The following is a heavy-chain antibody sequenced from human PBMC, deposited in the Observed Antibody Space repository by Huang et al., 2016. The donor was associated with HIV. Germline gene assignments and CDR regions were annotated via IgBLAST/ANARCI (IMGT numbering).Heavy chain of an antibody. CDR3: ARQWTILEWLLGLDV. CDR1: GGSFTGNY. V-gene: IGHV4-34*02. Sequence: QMQLQQRGAGLLKPSETLSLTCGVSGGSFTGNYLTWIRQAPGKGLEWIGEVNDSGATNSNPSLNGRVTISLDKSNRELSLNLRAVPAADTAVYYCARQWTILEWLLGLDVWGQGTTVIVSS. CDR2: VNDSGAT. D-gene: IGHD3-3*01. J-gene: IGHJ6*02.